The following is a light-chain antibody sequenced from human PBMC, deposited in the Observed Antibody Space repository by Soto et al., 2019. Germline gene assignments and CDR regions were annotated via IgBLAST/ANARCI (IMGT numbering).Light chain of an antibody. CDR3: QQYGSSPWT. CDR1: QSVSSN. J-gene: IGKJ1*01. V-gene: IGKV3-15*01. Sequence: EIVMTQSPATLSVSPGERATLSCRASQSVSSNLAWYQQKPGQAPRLLIYGASTRATGIPARFSGSGSGTEFTLTISSLQSEDFAVYYCQQYGSSPWTFGKGTKVDI. CDR2: GAS.